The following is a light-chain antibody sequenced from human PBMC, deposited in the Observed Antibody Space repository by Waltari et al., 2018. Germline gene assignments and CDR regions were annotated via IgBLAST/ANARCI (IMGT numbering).Light chain of an antibody. CDR1: QSINSY. Sequence: DIQMTQSPSSLSASIVDRNTITCRASQSINSYLSWYQQKPGKAPKLLINGASNLQSGVPSRFSGRGSGTDFTLSISNLQPEDFATYFCQQGYTTPLTFGGGTKVEIK. J-gene: IGKJ4*01. CDR3: QQGYTTPLT. V-gene: IGKV1-39*01. CDR2: GAS.